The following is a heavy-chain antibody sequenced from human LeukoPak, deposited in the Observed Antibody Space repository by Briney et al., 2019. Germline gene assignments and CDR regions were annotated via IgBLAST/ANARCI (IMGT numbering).Heavy chain of an antibody. Sequence: GASLRLSCAASGFTFGSHAMSWVRQTPTKGLEWVSAISGDGGPTYYADSVKGRFTISRDNSKNTLSLQMNGLRADDPAVYYCAREYSKYPSNWFDPWGEGTLVTVSS. CDR2: ISGDGGPT. D-gene: IGHD4-11*01. V-gene: IGHV3-23*01. CDR3: AREYSKYPSNWFDP. CDR1: GFTFGSHA. J-gene: IGHJ5*02.